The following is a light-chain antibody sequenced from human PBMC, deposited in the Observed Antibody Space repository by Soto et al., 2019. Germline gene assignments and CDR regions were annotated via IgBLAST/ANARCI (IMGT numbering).Light chain of an antibody. CDR2: GAS. J-gene: IGKJ2*01. CDR3: PQRGSSSYT. V-gene: IGKV3-20*01. CDR1: QSVSSSY. Sequence: EIVLTQSPGTLSLSPGERATLSCRASQSVSSSYLAWYQRKPGQAPRLLIYGASSRTTGIPERFSGSGSGTDFTLTISRLETEEFGVYYCPQRGSSSYTFGQGTKLEIK.